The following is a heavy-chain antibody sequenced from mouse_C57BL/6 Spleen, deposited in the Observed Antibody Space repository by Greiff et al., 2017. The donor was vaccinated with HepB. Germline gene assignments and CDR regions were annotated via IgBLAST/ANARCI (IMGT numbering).Heavy chain of an antibody. V-gene: IGHV1-82*01. CDR2: IYPGDGDT. Sequence: VQRVESGPELVKPGASVKISCKASGYAFSSSWMNWVKQRPGKGLEWIGRIYPGDGDTNYNGKFKGKATLTADKSSSTAYMQLSSLTSEDSAVYFCAREDYYGSSYGFDYWGQGTTLTVSS. CDR1: GYAFSSSW. D-gene: IGHD1-1*01. J-gene: IGHJ2*01. CDR3: AREDYYGSSYGFDY.